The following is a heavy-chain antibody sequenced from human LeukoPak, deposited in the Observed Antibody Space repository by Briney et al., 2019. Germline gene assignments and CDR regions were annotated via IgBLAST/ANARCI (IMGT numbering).Heavy chain of an antibody. Sequence: ETLSLTCTVSGGSISSSSYYWGWIRQAPGKGLEWVANIKPDGTTKFYVDSVKGRFTISRDNALNSLYLQMNSLRAEDTAIYNCARSLPYGTTWYGRSDYWGQGTLVTVSS. CDR3: ARSLPYGTTWYGRSDY. CDR1: GGSISSSSYY. D-gene: IGHD6-13*01. CDR2: IKPDGTTK. V-gene: IGHV3-7*03. J-gene: IGHJ4*02.